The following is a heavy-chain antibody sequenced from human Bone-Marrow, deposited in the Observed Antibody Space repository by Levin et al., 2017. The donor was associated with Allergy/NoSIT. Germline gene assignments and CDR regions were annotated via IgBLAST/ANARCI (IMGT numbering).Heavy chain of an antibody. V-gene: IGHV4-34*01. CDR1: GGSFSGYY. Sequence: SQTLSLTCAVYGGSFSGYYWSWIRQPPGKGLEWIGEINHSGSTNYNPSLKSRVTISVDTSKNQFSLKLSSVTAADTAVYYCAIAPTYCGGDCYSVYWGQGTLVTVSS. CDR3: AIAPTYCGGDCYSVY. CDR2: INHSGST. D-gene: IGHD2-21*02. J-gene: IGHJ4*02.